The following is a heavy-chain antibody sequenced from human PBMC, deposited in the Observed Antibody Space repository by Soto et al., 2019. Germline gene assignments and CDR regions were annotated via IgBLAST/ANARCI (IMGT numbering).Heavy chain of an antibody. J-gene: IGHJ5*02. Sequence: PGESLKISCKGSGYSFTSYWIGWVRQMPGKGLEWMGIIYPGDSDTRYSPSFQGQVTISADKSISTAYLQWSSLKASDTAMYYCAFTPTWPTNWFDPWGQGTLVTVSS. CDR3: AFTPTWPTNWFDP. V-gene: IGHV5-51*01. CDR2: IYPGDSDT. CDR1: GYSFTSYW. D-gene: IGHD5-12*01.